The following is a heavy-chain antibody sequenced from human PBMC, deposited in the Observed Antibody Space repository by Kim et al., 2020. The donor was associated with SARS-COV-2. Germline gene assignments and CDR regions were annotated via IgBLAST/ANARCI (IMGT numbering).Heavy chain of an antibody. V-gene: IGHV4-39*01. CDR3: ATRIAAAGSAFDI. J-gene: IGHJ3*02. Sequence: SETLSLTCTVSGGSISSSSYYWGWIRQPPGKELEWIGSIYYSGSTYYNPSLKSRVTISVDTSKNQFSLKLSSVTAADTAVYYGATRIAAAGSAFDIWGQGTMVPVSS. CDR1: GGSISSSSYY. D-gene: IGHD6-13*01. CDR2: IYYSGST.